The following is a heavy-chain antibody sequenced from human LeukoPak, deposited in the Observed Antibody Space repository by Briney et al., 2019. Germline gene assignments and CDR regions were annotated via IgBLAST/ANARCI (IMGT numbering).Heavy chain of an antibody. J-gene: IGHJ4*02. CDR1: GFTFSSYA. Sequence: GRSLRLSCAASGFTFSSYAMHWVRQAPGKGLEWVAVISYDGSNKYYADSVKGRFTISRDNSKNTLYLQMNSLRAEDTAVYYCARDRGIAVAGTFDYWGQGTLVTVSS. D-gene: IGHD6-19*01. CDR3: ARDRGIAVAGTFDY. V-gene: IGHV3-30-3*01. CDR2: ISYDGSNK.